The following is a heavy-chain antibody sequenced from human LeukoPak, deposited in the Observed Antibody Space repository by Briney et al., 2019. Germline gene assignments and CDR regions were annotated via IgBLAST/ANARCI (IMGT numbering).Heavy chain of an antibody. D-gene: IGHD6-19*01. J-gene: IGHJ6*02. CDR3: ARGQEQFRSPWQWGPRRKNFYYYGMDV. V-gene: IGHV3-66*01. CDR2: ISVDGNT. Sequence: GGSLRLSCAASGFSVSSSSMNWGRLGPRQGREWVSVISVDGNTYYADFVKGRFTISGDNSRNTLSLQMHGLRGDDTAVYYCARGQEQFRSPWQWGPRRKNFYYYGMDVWGQGTTVTVSS. CDR1: GFSVSSSS.